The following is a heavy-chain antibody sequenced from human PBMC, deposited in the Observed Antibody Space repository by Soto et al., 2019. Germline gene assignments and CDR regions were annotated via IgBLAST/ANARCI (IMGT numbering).Heavy chain of an antibody. V-gene: IGHV1-8*01. Sequence: QAQLVQSGAEVKKPGASVKVSCKASGYTLSTYDINWVRQAAGRGLEWMGWMDSYTGNTGYVQEFQGRLIMTRDTSINAAYMELSSLQSEDTAVYFCATGSQTLDYWGQGTLVTVSS. CDR1: GYTLSTYD. CDR3: ATGSQTLDY. CDR2: MDSYTGNT. J-gene: IGHJ4*02.